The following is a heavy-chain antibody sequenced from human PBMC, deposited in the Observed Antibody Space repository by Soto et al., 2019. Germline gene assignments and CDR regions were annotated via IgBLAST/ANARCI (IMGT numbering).Heavy chain of an antibody. J-gene: IGHJ6*02. CDR2: IYPGDSDT. D-gene: IGHD6-13*01. CDR3: ARSGAIAAAGKPYYYGMDV. V-gene: IGHV5-51*01. CDR1: GYSFTSYW. Sequence: GESLKISCKGSGYSFTSYWIGWVRQMPGKGLEWMGIIYPGDSDTRYSPSFQGQVTISADKSISTAYLQWSSLKASDTAMYYCARSGAIAAAGKPYYYGMDVWGQGTTVTVSS.